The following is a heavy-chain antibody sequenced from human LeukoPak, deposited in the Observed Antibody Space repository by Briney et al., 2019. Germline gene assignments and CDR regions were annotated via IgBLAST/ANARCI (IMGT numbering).Heavy chain of an antibody. Sequence: SETLSLTCTVSGGSISSYYWSWIRQPPGKGLEWIGYIYYSGSTNYNPSLKSRVTISVDTSKNQFSLKLSSVTAADTAVYYCARARYCSSASCWFDYWGQGTLVTVSS. CDR3: ARARYCSSASCWFDY. CDR1: GGSISSYY. CDR2: IYYSGST. J-gene: IGHJ4*02. D-gene: IGHD2-2*01. V-gene: IGHV4-59*01.